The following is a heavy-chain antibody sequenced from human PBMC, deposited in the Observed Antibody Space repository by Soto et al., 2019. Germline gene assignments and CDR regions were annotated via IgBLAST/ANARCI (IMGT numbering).Heavy chain of an antibody. CDR3: AKGGSWSGHN. J-gene: IGHJ4*02. CDR1: GFTLSSYG. V-gene: IGHV3-30*18. D-gene: IGHD3-3*01. Sequence: QVQVVESGGGVVQPGRSLRLSCAASGFTLSSYGMHWVRQAPGKGLGWVAAISYDGSNKYYADSVKGRFTISRDIPQKTLYLQMNSLRAEDAAVYYCAKGGSWSGHNWGQGTLVTVSS. CDR2: ISYDGSNK.